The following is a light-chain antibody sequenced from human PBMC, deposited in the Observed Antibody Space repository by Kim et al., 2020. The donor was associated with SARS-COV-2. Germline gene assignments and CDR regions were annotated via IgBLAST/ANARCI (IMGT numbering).Light chain of an antibody. V-gene: IGKV1-5*03. Sequence: DIQITQSPSTLSASVGDRVTITCRASQSISNWLAWYQQKPGKAPKLLIYKASNLQSGVPSRFSGSESGTEFSLTISSLQPDDFATYYCQQYNTYPLTFGGGTKLEI. CDR1: QSISNW. J-gene: IGKJ4*01. CDR2: KAS. CDR3: QQYNTYPLT.